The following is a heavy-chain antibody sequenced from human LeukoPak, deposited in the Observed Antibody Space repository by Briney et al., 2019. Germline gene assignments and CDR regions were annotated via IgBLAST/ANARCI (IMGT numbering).Heavy chain of an antibody. CDR2: ISWNSGSI. CDR1: GFTFDDYA. Sequence: PGRSLRLSCAASGFTFDDYAMHWVRQAPGKGLEWVSGISWNSGSIGYADSVKGRFTISRDNAKNSLYPQMNSLRAEDTALYYCAKDQNWLLKGYFDYWGQGTLVTVSS. J-gene: IGHJ4*02. V-gene: IGHV3-9*01. CDR3: AKDQNWLLKGYFDY. D-gene: IGHD3-9*01.